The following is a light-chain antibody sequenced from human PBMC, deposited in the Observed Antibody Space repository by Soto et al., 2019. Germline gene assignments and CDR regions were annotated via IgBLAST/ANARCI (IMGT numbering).Light chain of an antibody. J-gene: IGKJ2*01. CDR2: GVS. V-gene: IGKV1-17*03. CDR3: LQHNAYPFT. Sequence: DIPMTQSPSAMSASVGDRVTITCRASQGIGDYLAWFQQKPGQGPKRLIYGVSNLQSGVPPRFSGSGSETEFTLTISNLQPEDIATYYCLQHNAYPFTFGQGTKLEIK. CDR1: QGIGDY.